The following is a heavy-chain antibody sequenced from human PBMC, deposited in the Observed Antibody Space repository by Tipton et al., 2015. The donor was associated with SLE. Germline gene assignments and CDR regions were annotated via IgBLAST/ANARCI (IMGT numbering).Heavy chain of an antibody. V-gene: IGHV4-34*01. CDR3: ARQSVGGVPYFYNMDV. Sequence: TLSLTCAGYAGSFGGYHWSWIRQSPGGGLEWIGEINHRGDPYYNPSLKSRVTISGDSSKSQFSLNLTSVTAADTAVYYCARQSVGGVPYFYNMDVWGKGTTVTVSS. CDR1: AGSFGGYH. J-gene: IGHJ6*03. CDR2: INHRGDP. D-gene: IGHD1-26*01.